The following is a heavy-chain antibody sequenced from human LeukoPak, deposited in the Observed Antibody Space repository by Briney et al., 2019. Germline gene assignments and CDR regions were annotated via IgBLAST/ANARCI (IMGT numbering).Heavy chain of an antibody. CDR3: ARSSFSQMHVLHF. CDR2: VYHGGS. D-gene: IGHD2/OR15-2a*01. CDR1: DASFKRNSEF. V-gene: IGHV4-39*01. Sequence: PSETLSLTCAVSDASFKRNSEFWAWIRQPPGKGLEWIGSVYHGGSYSNPSLRSRVTISVDTSKNQFSLNLISVTAEDTAVYYCARSSFSQMHVLHFWGQGVLVTVSS. J-gene: IGHJ4*02.